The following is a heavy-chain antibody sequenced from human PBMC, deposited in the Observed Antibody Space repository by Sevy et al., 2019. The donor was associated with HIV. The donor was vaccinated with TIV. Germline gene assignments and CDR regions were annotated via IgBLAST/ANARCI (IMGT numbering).Heavy chain of an antibody. J-gene: IGHJ4*02. CDR3: AREGCTKPHDY. V-gene: IGHV3-23*01. CDR1: GFTFSKYS. Sequence: GGSLRLSCAASGFTFSKYSMSWVRQPPGKGLEWVSTLSFGCGEINYADSVKDRFTISRDNSKSSMYLQMNNLRPEDTAVYYCAREGCTKPHDYWGQGTLVTVSS. CDR2: LSFGCGEI. D-gene: IGHD2-8*01.